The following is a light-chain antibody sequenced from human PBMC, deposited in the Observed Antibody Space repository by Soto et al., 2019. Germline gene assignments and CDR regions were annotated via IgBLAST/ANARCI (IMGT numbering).Light chain of an antibody. V-gene: IGKV1-39*01. CDR3: KQSYRILP. J-gene: IGKJ4*01. CDR2: AAS. Sequence: DIQLTQSPASLSASVGDRVTITCRASHNIGSNLHWYQHQTGTAPKLLIYAASSLQGGVPSRFSGSGYGTPLTITSSGLKNEAFATYHCKQSYRILPLGGGPWVDI. CDR1: HNIGSN.